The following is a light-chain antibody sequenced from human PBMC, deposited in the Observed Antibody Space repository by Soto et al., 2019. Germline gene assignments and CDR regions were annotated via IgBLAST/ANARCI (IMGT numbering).Light chain of an antibody. CDR2: KAS. Sequence: DIQMTQSPSTLSASVGDRVTITCRAGQSISTWLAWYQQKPGKAPKLLIYKASSLEGGVPSRFSGSGSGTEFNITVSSLRPDDFATYYCQQYNTYPLTFGGGTKVDIK. V-gene: IGKV1-5*03. CDR1: QSISTW. CDR3: QQYNTYPLT. J-gene: IGKJ4*01.